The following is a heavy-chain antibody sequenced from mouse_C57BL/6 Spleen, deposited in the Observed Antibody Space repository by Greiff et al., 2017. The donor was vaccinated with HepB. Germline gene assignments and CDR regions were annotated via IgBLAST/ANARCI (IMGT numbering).Heavy chain of an antibody. V-gene: IGHV1-55*01. CDR1: GYTFTSYW. D-gene: IGHD4-1*01. Sequence: QVQLKESGAELVKPGASVKMSCKASGYTFTSYWITWVKQRPGQGLEWIGDIYPGSGSTNYNEKFKSKATLTVDTSSSTAYMQLSSLTSEDSAVYYCARRLGRYFDYWGQGTTLTVSS. J-gene: IGHJ2*01. CDR3: ARRLGRYFDY. CDR2: IYPGSGST.